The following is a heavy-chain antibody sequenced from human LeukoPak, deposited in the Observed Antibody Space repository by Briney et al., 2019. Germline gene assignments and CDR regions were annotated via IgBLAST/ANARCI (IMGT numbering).Heavy chain of an antibody. CDR1: GDSISSYY. D-gene: IGHD3-22*01. CDR2: IYYSGST. CDR3: ARTYYYDSSGYSRYYFDY. J-gene: IGHJ4*02. Sequence: SETLSLTCTVSGDSISSYYWSWIRQPPGKGLEWIGYIYYSGSTNYNPSLKSRVTISVDTSKNQFSLKLSSVTAADTAVYYCARTYYYDSSGYSRYYFDYWGQGTLVTVSS. V-gene: IGHV4-59*01.